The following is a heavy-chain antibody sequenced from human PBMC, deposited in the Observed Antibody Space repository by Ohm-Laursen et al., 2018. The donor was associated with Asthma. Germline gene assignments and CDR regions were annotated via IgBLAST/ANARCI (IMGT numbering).Heavy chain of an antibody. CDR3: ARKRGACISSTCYSLDF. J-gene: IGHJ4*02. V-gene: IGHV1-69*13. CDR1: GGTFNNYV. Sequence: ASVKVSCKSLGGTFNNYVIGWVRQAPGQGLEWVGGINSVFGITSYPQKFQGRVTVTADESTSTVYMELSSLTSEDTAVYFCARKRGACISSTCYSLDFWGQGTRVTVSS. CDR2: INSVFGIT. D-gene: IGHD2-15*01.